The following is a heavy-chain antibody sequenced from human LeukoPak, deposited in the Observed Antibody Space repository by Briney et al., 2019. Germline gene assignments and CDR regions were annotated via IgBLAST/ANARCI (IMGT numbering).Heavy chain of an antibody. CDR1: GGSFNAYY. CDR2: INHSGNT. V-gene: IGHV4-34*01. D-gene: IGHD3-16*02. J-gene: IGHJ6*03. Sequence: SETLSLTCAVYGGSFNAYYWTWIRQTPGKGLEGIGGINHSGNTNYNPSLESRVTISADTSKNQFSLNLGSVTAADTAIYYCARGLRFIQGPGYYYMDVWGKGTTVTVSS. CDR3: ARGLRFIQGPGYYYMDV.